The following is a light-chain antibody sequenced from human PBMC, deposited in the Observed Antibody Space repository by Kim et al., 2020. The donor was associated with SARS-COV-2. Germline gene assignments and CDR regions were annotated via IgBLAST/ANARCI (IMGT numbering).Light chain of an antibody. CDR3: QVWDTTGDHLV. CDR2: YDA. V-gene: IGLV3-21*04. CDR1: NIGSTR. J-gene: IGLJ2*01. Sequence: SYELTQPPSVSVAPGKTASITCGGNNIGSTRVHWYQLKPGQAPVLVIYYDATRPSGIPERFSGSNSENTATLTISRVEAGDEADYYCQVWDTTGDHLVFGGGTQLTVL.